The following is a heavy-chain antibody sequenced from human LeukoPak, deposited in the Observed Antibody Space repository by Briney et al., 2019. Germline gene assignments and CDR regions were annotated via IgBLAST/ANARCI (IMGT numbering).Heavy chain of an antibody. Sequence: GESLKISCKTSGYSFTTYWIGWVRQMPGKGLEWMGIIYPGDSDTRYSPSFQGQVTISADKSIPTAYLQWSSLQASDTAMYYCARRRDGYNYNWFDPWGQGTLVTVSS. D-gene: IGHD5-24*01. CDR2: IYPGDSDT. J-gene: IGHJ5*02. CDR3: ARRRDGYNYNWFDP. CDR1: GYSFTTYW. V-gene: IGHV5-51*01.